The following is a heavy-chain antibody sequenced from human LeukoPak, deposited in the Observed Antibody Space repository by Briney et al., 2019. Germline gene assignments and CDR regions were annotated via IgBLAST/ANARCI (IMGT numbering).Heavy chain of an antibody. CDR1: GGSISSSSYY. V-gene: IGHV4-61*05. CDR2: IYYSGST. D-gene: IGHD3-3*01. Sequence: SETLSLTCTVSGGSISSSSYYWGWIRQPPGKGLEWIGYIYYSGSTNYNPSLKSRVTISVDTSKNQFSLKLSSVTAADTAMYYCARGASDFWSGYPHYFDYWGQGTLVTVSS. J-gene: IGHJ4*02. CDR3: ARGASDFWSGYPHYFDY.